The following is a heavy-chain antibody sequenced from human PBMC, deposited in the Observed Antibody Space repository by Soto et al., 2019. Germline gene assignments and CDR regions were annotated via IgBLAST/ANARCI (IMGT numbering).Heavy chain of an antibody. CDR2: IKSDGSTT. Sequence: EVQLVESGGGLVQPGGSLRLSCEASGFTLNSYWMHWVRQAPGKGLVWVSRIKSDGSTTEYADSVKGRITISRDSAENTLYLQMNSLAAEDTAVYYCARRHYCIGGDCYSMGPFDMWGQGTMVTVSS. J-gene: IGHJ3*02. CDR3: ARRHYCIGGDCYSMGPFDM. D-gene: IGHD2-15*01. CDR1: GFTLNSYW. V-gene: IGHV3-74*03.